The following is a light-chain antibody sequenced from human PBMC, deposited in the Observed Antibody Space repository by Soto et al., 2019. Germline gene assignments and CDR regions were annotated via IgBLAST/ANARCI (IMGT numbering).Light chain of an antibody. CDR1: QSVSSN. V-gene: IGKV3-15*01. J-gene: IGKJ4*01. Sequence: EIVMTQSPATLSMSPGERATLSCRASQSVSSNLAWYQQKPGQAPRLLIYGAFTRATGIPARFSGTGSGTEFTLTISSLQSEDFAVYYCQQYDNWPPKFTFGGGTKVEIK. CDR2: GAF. CDR3: QQYDNWPPKFT.